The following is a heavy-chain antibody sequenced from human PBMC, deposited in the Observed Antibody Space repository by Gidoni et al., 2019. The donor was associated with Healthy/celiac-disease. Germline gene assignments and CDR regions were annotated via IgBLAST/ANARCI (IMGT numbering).Heavy chain of an antibody. CDR1: GFTFTSSA. CDR2: IVVGSGNT. J-gene: IGHJ4*02. D-gene: IGHD3-10*01. V-gene: IGHV1-58*01. Sequence: QMQLVQSAPEVKKPGTSVKVSCMASGFTFTSSAVQWVRQARGQRLEWIGWIVVGSGNTNYAQKFQERVTITRDMSTSTAYMELSSLRSEDTAVYYCAATYYYGSGSYYNADYWGQGTLVTVSS. CDR3: AATYYYGSGSYYNADY.